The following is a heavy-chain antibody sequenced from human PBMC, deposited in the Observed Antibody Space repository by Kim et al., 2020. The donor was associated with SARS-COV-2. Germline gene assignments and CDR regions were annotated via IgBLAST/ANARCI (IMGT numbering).Heavy chain of an antibody. Sequence: SETLSLTCAVYGGSFSGYYWSWIRQPPGKGLEWIGEINHSGSTNYNPSLKSRVTISVDTSKNQFSLKLSSVTAADTAVYYCATTWLHRAPDAFDIWGQGTMVTVSS. J-gene: IGHJ3*02. V-gene: IGHV4-34*01. CDR3: ATTWLHRAPDAFDI. D-gene: IGHD5-12*01. CDR2: INHSGST. CDR1: GGSFSGYY.